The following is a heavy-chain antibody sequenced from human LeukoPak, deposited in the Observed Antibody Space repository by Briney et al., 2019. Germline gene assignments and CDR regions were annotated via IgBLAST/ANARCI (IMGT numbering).Heavy chain of an antibody. CDR3: SLY. V-gene: IGHV3-30*02. J-gene: IGHJ4*02. CDR1: AFTFSSYG. CDR2: IRYNEGDT. Sequence: GGSLRLSCAASAFTFSSYGLHWVRQAPGKGLQWVAFIRYNEGDTFYGDSVKGRFTISRDNSRSTVYLQMNSLIADCAEYGDYSLYWGRGTLVTVFS. D-gene: IGHD4-17*01.